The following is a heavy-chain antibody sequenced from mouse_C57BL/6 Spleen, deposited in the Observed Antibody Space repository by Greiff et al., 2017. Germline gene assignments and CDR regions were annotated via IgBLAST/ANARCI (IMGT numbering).Heavy chain of an antibody. CDR2: LYPGDGDT. V-gene: IGHV1-82*01. Sequence: QVQLQQSGPELVKPGASVKISCKASGYAFSSSWMNWVKQRPGKGLEWIGRLYPGDGDTNYNGKFKGKATLTADKSSSTAYMQLSSLTSEDSAVYFCARQHYSNYLNYYAIDYWGQGTSVTVSS. D-gene: IGHD2-5*01. CDR3: ARQHYSNYLNYYAIDY. J-gene: IGHJ4*01. CDR1: GYAFSSSW.